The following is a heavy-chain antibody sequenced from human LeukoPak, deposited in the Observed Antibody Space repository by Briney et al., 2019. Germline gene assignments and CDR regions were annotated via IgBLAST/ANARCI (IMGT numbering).Heavy chain of an antibody. Sequence: GGSLRLSCAASGFTFSSYAMHWVRQAPGKGLEWVAVISYDGSNKYYADSVKGRFTISRDNSKNTLYLRMDSLSVEDTAVYYCAREEAAPFDYWGQGTLLTVSS. D-gene: IGHD6-13*01. V-gene: IGHV3-30-3*01. CDR2: ISYDGSNK. CDR3: AREEAAPFDY. CDR1: GFTFSSYA. J-gene: IGHJ4*02.